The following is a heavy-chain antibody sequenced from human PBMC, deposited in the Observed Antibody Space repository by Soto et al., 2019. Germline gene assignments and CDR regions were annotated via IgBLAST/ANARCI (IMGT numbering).Heavy chain of an antibody. CDR2: ISWDGGSA. J-gene: IGHJ4*02. Sequence: LTLTCTFSGFSLKTYGMRVSWVRQPPGKGLEWVSLISWDGGSAYYADSVKRRFTVSRDNSKNSLFLQMKSLRSEDTAVYYCTKAGRTGLSPFDSWGQGTLVTVSS. CDR3: TKAGRTGLSPFDS. CDR1: GFSLKTYG. V-gene: IGHV3-43*01. D-gene: IGHD2-8*02.